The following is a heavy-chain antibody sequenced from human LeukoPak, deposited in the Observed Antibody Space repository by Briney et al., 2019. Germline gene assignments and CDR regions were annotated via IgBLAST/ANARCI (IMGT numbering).Heavy chain of an antibody. D-gene: IGHD3-10*01. V-gene: IGHV3-9*01. CDR1: GFTFDDFA. CDR3: AKDSTTMVRGAVDY. CDR2: ISWNSVSI. J-gene: IGHJ4*02. Sequence: GRSLRLSCAASGFTFDDFAMHWVRQAPGEGLEWVSGISWNSVSIGYADSVKGRFTISRDNAKNSLYLQVNSMRAEDTALYYCAKDSTTMVRGAVDYWGQGTLVTVSS.